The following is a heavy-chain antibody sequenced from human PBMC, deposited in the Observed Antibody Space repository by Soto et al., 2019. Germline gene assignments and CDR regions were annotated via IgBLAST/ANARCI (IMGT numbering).Heavy chain of an antibody. Sequence: AGGSLRLCWGASGGTVSSNYRSWVRQAPGKGLEWVSVIYSGGSTYYADSVKGRFTISGDNSKNTLYLQTNSLRAEDTAVYYCASGVVRYPVRAPAFDIWGQGTMVTVSS. J-gene: IGHJ3*02. CDR2: IYSGGST. D-gene: IGHD3-10*01. V-gene: IGHV3-53*01. CDR1: GGTVSSNY. CDR3: ASGVVRYPVRAPAFDI.